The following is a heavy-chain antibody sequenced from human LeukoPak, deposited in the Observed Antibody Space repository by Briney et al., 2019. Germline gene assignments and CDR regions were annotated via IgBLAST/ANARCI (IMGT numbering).Heavy chain of an antibody. Sequence: GGSLRLSCAASGFTVSSNYMSWVRQAPGKGLEWVSVIYSGGSTYYADSVKGRFTISRDNSKNTLYLQMNSLRAEDTAVYYCARAHYYDSSGYYYSSYYFDYWGQGTLVTVSP. V-gene: IGHV3-53*01. CDR1: GFTVSSNY. CDR2: IYSGGST. D-gene: IGHD3-22*01. J-gene: IGHJ4*02. CDR3: ARAHYYDSSGYYYSSYYFDY.